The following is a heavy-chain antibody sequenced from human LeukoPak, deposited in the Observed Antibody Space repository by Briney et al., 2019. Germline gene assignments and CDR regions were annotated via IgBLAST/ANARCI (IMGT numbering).Heavy chain of an antibody. CDR3: ARGPRYYDILTGFHPYYYYGMDV. Sequence: SETLSLTCAVYGGSLSGYYWSWIRQPPGKGLEWIGEINHSGSTNYNPSLKSRVTISVDTSKNQFSPKLSSVTAADTAVYYCARGPRYYDILTGFHPYYYYGMDVWGQGTTVTVSS. V-gene: IGHV4-34*01. CDR1: GGSLSGYY. J-gene: IGHJ6*02. CDR2: INHSGST. D-gene: IGHD3-9*01.